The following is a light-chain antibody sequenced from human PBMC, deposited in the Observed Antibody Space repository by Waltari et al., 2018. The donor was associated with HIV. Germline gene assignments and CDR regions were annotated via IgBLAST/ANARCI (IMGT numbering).Light chain of an antibody. CDR2: DAS. CDR1: QSVSSN. J-gene: IGKJ5*01. V-gene: IGKV3D-15*01. CDR3: QQYGTSCT. Sequence: EIVMTQSPATLSVSPGEGATLSCRASQSVSSNLAWYQQRPGQAPRLLIYDASTRATGIPDRFGGSGSGTDFTLTISRLEPEDFAVYYCQQYGTSCTFGQGTRLEIK.